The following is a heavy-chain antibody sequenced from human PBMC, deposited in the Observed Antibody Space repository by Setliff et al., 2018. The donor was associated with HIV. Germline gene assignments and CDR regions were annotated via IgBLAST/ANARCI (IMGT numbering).Heavy chain of an antibody. Sequence: SETLSLTCTVSGGSISSTNYFWGWIRQPPGKGLEWIGTIYYHGSTYYNPSLKSRVTISVDTSKTQFSLRLSSVTAADTAVYYCARIFGGNSAPFDYWGQGILVTVSS. CDR3: ARIFGGNSAPFDY. V-gene: IGHV4-39*07. CDR2: IYYHGST. J-gene: IGHJ4*02. D-gene: IGHD2-21*02. CDR1: GGSISSTNYF.